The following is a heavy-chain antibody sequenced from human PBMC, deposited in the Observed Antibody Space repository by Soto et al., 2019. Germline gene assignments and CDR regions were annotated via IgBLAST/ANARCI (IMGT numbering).Heavy chain of an antibody. D-gene: IGHD3-3*01. CDR1: GFSFDDFA. J-gene: IGHJ5*02. Sequence: QLVESGGGLVQPGGSLRLSCVASGFSFDDFAMHWVRQAPGKGLEWISGITWNSVSTVYANSVKGRFTVSRDNAKNSLYLQMSSLTTEDTALYFCAKERVRFLDAWGQGTLVTVSS. CDR3: AKERVRFLDA. V-gene: IGHV3-9*01. CDR2: ITWNSVST.